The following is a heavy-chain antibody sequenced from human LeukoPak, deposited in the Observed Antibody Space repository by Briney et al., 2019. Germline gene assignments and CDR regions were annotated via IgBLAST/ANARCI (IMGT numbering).Heavy chain of an antibody. D-gene: IGHD5-24*01. CDR1: GFTFSDYY. CDR2: ISSNGNTI. J-gene: IGHJ5*02. V-gene: IGHV3-11*01. Sequence: PGGSLRLSCAASGFTFSDYYMSWICQAPGKGPKWVSYISSNGNTIDYADSVRGRFTISRDNARNSLYLQMNSLRAEDTAVYYCGRGRDGYNPWGQGTLVTVSS. CDR3: GRGRDGYNP.